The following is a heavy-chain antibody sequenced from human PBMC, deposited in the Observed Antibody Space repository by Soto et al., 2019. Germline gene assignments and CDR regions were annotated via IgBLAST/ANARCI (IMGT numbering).Heavy chain of an antibody. CDR1: GYTFTSYG. J-gene: IGHJ4*02. D-gene: IGHD3-16*02. CDR3: ARGESAAYDYIWGSYRYADFDY. Sequence: ASVKVSCKASGYTFTSYGISWVRQAPGQGLEWMGWISAYNGNTNYAQKLQGRVTMTTDTSTSTAYMELRSLRSDDTAVYYCARGESAAYDYIWGSYRYADFDYWGQGTLVTVSS. V-gene: IGHV1-18*01. CDR2: ISAYNGNT.